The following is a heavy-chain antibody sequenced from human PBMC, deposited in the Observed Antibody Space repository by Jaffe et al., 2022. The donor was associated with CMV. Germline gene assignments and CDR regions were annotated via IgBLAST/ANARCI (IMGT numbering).Heavy chain of an antibody. J-gene: IGHJ6*03. CDR2: IIPILGIA. D-gene: IGHD4-4*01. V-gene: IGHV1-69*09. Sequence: QVQLVQSGAEVKKPGSSVKVSCKASGGTFSSYAISWVRQAPGQGLEWMGRIIPILGIANYAQKFQGRVTITADKSTSTAYMELSSLRSEDTAVYYCARGRVGQTVNYYYYYMDVWGKGTTVTVSS. CDR1: GGTFSSYA. CDR3: ARGRVGQTVNYYYYYMDV.